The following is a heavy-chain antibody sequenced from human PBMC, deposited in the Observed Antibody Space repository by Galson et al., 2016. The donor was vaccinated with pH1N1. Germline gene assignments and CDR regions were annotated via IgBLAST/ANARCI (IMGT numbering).Heavy chain of an antibody. CDR3: ARVTSGGFGLVIIPFPYYFDY. CDR1: GFTFSSYW. CDR2: IKEDGSEK. Sequence: LRLSCAASGFTFSSYWMSWVRQAPGKGLEWVATIKEDGSEKYYVDSVKGRFTISRDTAKNSLFLQMSSLRPDDTAVYYCARVTSGGFGLVIIPFPYYFDYWGQGTLVTVSS. J-gene: IGHJ4*02. V-gene: IGHV3-7*03. D-gene: IGHD3/OR15-3a*01.